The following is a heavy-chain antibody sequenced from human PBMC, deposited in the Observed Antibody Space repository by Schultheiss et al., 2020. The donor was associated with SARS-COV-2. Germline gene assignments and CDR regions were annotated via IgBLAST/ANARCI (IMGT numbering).Heavy chain of an antibody. V-gene: IGHV4-30-4*01. D-gene: IGHD4-23*01. CDR2: IYYSGST. CDR1: GGSISSGDYY. Sequence: SETLSLTCTVSGGSISSGDYYWSWIRQPPGKGLEWIGYIYYSGSTYYNPSLKSRVTISVDTSKNQFSLKLSSVTAADTAVYYCASLVERWATDYWGQGTLVTVSS. CDR3: ASLVERWATDY. J-gene: IGHJ4*02.